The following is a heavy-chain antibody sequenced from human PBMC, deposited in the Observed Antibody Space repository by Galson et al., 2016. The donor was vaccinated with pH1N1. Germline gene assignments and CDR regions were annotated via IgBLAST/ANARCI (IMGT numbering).Heavy chain of an antibody. V-gene: IGHV1-46*01. D-gene: IGHD1-26*01. J-gene: IGHJ4*02. CDR1: GYTFTTSY. CDR2: IDPSNGGT. CDR3: TRDLGRRREF. Sequence: SVKVSCKASGYTFTTSYIHWVRQAPGEGPEWMGVIDPSNGGTTYAQKFQARVTMTRDTSTSTVYLDLSRLRSEDTSVFYCTRDLGRRREFWGQGTLVTVSS.